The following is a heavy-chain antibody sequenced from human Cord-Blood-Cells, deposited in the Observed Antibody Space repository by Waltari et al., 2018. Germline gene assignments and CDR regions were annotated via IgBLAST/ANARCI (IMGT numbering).Heavy chain of an antibody. D-gene: IGHD3-22*01. CDR3: ARIPYLSSGYYYYYYYGMDV. V-gene: IGHV4-39*01. CDR2: IYYRGST. CDR1: GGSISSSSYY. Sequence: QLQLQESGPRLVKPSETLCLPCTVPGGSISSSSYYWGWIRQPRGKGLEWIGSIYYRGSTYYNPSLRSRVTISVDTSKNQFSLKLSSVTAADTAVYYCARIPYLSSGYYYYYYYGMDVWGQGTTVTVSS. J-gene: IGHJ6*02.